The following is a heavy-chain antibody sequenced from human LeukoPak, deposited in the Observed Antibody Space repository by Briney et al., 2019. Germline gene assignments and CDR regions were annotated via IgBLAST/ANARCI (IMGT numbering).Heavy chain of an antibody. V-gene: IGHV1-69*04. Sequence: SVKVSCKASGGTFSSYAISWVRQAPGQGLEWMGRIIPIFGIANYAQKFQGRVTITADKSTSTAYMELSSLRSEDTAVYYRARLDYYDSSGYGKGFDPWGQGTLVTVSS. D-gene: IGHD3-22*01. J-gene: IGHJ5*02. CDR2: IIPIFGIA. CDR3: ARLDYYDSSGYGKGFDP. CDR1: GGTFSSYA.